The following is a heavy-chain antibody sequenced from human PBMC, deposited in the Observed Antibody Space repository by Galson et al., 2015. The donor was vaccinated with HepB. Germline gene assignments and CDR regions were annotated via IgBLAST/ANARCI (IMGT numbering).Heavy chain of an antibody. J-gene: IGHJ3*02. Sequence: CAISGDSVSSHSAAWNWIRQSPSRGLEWLGRTYYRSKWYNDYAVSVKSRVTISVDTSKNQFSLKLSSVTAADTAVYYCARADSGSSQSRLRSRGDAFDIWGQGTMVTVSS. CDR1: GDSVSSHSAA. CDR2: TYYRSKWYN. CDR3: ARADSGSSQSRLRSRGDAFDI. D-gene: IGHD1-26*01. V-gene: IGHV6-1*01.